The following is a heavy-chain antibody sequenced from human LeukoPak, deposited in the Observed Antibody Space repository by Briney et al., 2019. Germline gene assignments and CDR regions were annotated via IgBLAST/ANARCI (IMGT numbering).Heavy chain of an antibody. CDR2: MNSDGSSI. D-gene: IGHD3-22*01. J-gene: IGHJ4*02. V-gene: IGHV3-74*01. CDR3: EGYYYDSSGSKGGFDY. Sequence: PGGSLRLSCAASGITFSSYWMHWVRQVPGKGLVWVSRMNSDGSSISYADSVKGRFTISRDNAKNTLYLQMNSLRAEDTAVYYCEGYYYDSSGSKGGFDYWGQGTLVTVSS. CDR1: GITFSSYW.